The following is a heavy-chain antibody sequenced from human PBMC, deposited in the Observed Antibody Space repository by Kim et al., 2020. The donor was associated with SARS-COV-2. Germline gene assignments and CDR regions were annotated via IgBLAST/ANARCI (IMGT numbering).Heavy chain of an antibody. J-gene: IGHJ4*02. Sequence: SNKYYADSVKGRFTISRDNSKNTLYLQMNSLRAEDTAVYYCATQLTNYFDYWGQGTLVTVSS. D-gene: IGHD3-9*01. V-gene: IGHV3-30*02. CDR2: SNK. CDR3: ATQLTNYFDY.